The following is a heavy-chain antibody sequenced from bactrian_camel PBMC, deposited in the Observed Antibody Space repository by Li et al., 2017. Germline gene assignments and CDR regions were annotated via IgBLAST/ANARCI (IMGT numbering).Heavy chain of an antibody. V-gene: IGHV3S1*01. J-gene: IGHJ4*01. CDR1: GDEYRGLC. D-gene: IGHD6*01. CDR3: AADPPPDSTWGVTRLSCEHDSSFSW. Sequence: HVQLVVSGGGSVQVGGSLSPSCAVSGDEYRGLCMGWFRQAPGREREEVALVYMGGGSTLDDDSVYYADSVKGRFTMSRDNAKNTLYLQMNGLKPEDTAKYYCAADPPPDSTWGVTRLSCEHDSSFSWWGQGTQVTVS. CDR2: VYMGGGSTLDDDSV.